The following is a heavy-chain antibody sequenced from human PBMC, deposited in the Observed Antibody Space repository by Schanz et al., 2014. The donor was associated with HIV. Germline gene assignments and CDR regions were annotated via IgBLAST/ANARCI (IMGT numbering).Heavy chain of an antibody. CDR2: IWYDGTNK. Sequence: VQLLESGGGVVQPGRSLRLSCAASGFTFNYYGMHWVRQAPGKGLEWVGVIWYDGTNKYYADSVKGRFTISRDNSKNTLYLQMNSLRAEDTAVYYCARGGIWEWDQPDFDYWGQGTLVTVSS. D-gene: IGHD2-15*01. V-gene: IGHV3-33*01. CDR1: GFTFNYYG. J-gene: IGHJ4*02. CDR3: ARGGIWEWDQPDFDY.